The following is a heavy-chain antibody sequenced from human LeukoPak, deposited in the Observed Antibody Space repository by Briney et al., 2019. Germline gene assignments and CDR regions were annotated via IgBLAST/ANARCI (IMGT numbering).Heavy chain of an antibody. Sequence: GGSLRLSCAASGFTFSSYSMNWVRQAPGKGLEWVSSISNSSSYIYYADSVKGRFTTSRDNAKNSLYLQMNSLRAEDTAVYYCESSGIVVVTAIDYWGQGTLVTVSS. J-gene: IGHJ4*02. V-gene: IGHV3-21*01. CDR2: ISNSSSYI. D-gene: IGHD2-21*02. CDR3: ESSGIVVVTAIDY. CDR1: GFTFSSYS.